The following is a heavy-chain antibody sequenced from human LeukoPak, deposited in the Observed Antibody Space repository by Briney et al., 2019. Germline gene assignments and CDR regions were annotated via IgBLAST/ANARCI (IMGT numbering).Heavy chain of an antibody. J-gene: IGHJ3*02. CDR2: IYTNGKT. V-gene: IGHV4-61*02. CDR3: ASQTLTDDAFDI. D-gene: IGHD1-20*01. CDR1: GGSASSGTYY. Sequence: SETLSLTCTVSGGSASSGTYYWNWIRQPAEKGLEWIGRIYTNGKTNYNPSLKSRVTISVDTSKNQFSLKLTSVTAADTAVYYCASQTLTDDAFDIWGQGTMVTVSS.